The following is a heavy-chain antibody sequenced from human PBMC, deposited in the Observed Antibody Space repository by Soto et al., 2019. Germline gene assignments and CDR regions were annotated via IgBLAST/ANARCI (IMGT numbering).Heavy chain of an antibody. CDR3: ARDPVAGTYLGY. CDR2: INAYNGNT. CDR1: GYTFTSYG. V-gene: IGHV1-18*01. J-gene: IGHJ4*02. D-gene: IGHD6-19*01. Sequence: QVQLVQSGAEVKKPGASVKVSCKASGYTFTSYGISWVRQAPGQGLEWMGWINAYNGNTNYAQKLQGRVTMSTDTATITAYMALRSLRSDDTAVYYCARDPVAGTYLGYWGQGALVTVSS.